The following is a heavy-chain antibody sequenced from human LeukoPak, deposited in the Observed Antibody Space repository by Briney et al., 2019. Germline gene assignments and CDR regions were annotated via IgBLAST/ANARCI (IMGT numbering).Heavy chain of an antibody. Sequence: GASVKDSCKASGYTFTGYYMHWVRQAPGQGLEWMGWINPNSGGTNYAQKFQGRVTMTRDTSISTAYMELSRLRSDDTAVYYCARYNYCSSTSCRDDDAFDIWGQGTMVTVSS. V-gene: IGHV1-2*02. D-gene: IGHD2-2*01. CDR1: GYTFTGYY. CDR2: INPNSGGT. CDR3: ARYNYCSSTSCRDDDAFDI. J-gene: IGHJ3*02.